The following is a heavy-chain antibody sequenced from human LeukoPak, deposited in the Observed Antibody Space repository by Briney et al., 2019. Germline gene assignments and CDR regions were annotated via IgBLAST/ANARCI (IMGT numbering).Heavy chain of an antibody. CDR1: GATLSSYA. D-gene: IGHD3-3*01. J-gene: IGHJ4*02. Sequence: SVKVSCKASGATLSSYAISWVRQAPGQGLEWMGGIIPIFGTANYAQKFQGRVTITTDESTSTAYMELSSLRSADTAVYYCAITYYDFWSGYRSIDDWGQGTLVTVSS. V-gene: IGHV1-69*05. CDR3: AITYYDFWSGYRSIDD. CDR2: IIPIFGTA.